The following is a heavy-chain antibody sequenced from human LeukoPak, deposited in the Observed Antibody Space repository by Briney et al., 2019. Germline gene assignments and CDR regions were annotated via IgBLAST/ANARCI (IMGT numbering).Heavy chain of an antibody. CDR2: IYYSGST. Sequence: SETLSLTCTVSGGSTSDYYWNWIRQPPGKGLEWIGYIYYSGSTTYYPALNSRVTITIDSSKNQFTLRLNSVTAADTAIYYCARGPPRTGRERYFDYWGQGTLVSVSS. V-gene: IGHV4-59*01. CDR1: GGSTSDYY. J-gene: IGHJ4*02. CDR3: ARGPPRTGRERYFDY. D-gene: IGHD1-14*01.